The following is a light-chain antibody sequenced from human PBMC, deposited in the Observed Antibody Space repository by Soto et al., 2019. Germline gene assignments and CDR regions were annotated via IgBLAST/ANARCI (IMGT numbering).Light chain of an antibody. Sequence: EILMTQSPGTLSLSPGERATLSCRASQSVSSSYLAWYQQKPGQAPRLLIYGASSRATGIPDRFSGSGSGTDFTLTISRLEPEDFAVYYCQQFATSPLTFGGGTKVDI. V-gene: IGKV3-20*01. CDR3: QQFATSPLT. J-gene: IGKJ4*01. CDR2: GAS. CDR1: QSVSSSY.